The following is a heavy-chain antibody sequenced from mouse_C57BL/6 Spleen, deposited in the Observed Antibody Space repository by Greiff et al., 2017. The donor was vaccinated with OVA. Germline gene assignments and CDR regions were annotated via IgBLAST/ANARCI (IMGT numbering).Heavy chain of an antibody. CDR1: GYSFTGYY. CDR2: INPSTGGT. Sequence: EVQLVESGPELVKPGASVKISCKASGYSFTGYYMNWVKQSPEKSLEWIGEINPSTGGTTYNQKFKAKATLTVDKSSSTAYMQLKSLTSEDSAVYYCARSLYYYGEDYWGQGTTLTVSS. CDR3: ARSLYYYGEDY. J-gene: IGHJ2*01. V-gene: IGHV1-42*01. D-gene: IGHD1-1*01.